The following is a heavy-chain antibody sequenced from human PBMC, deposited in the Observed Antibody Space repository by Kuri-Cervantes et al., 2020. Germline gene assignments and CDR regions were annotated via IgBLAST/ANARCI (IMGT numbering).Heavy chain of an antibody. V-gene: IGHV3-49*04. D-gene: IGHD3-10*01. CDR3: ARFGSN. CDR1: GFTFGDYA. J-gene: IGHJ4*02. CDR2: IRSKAYGGTT. Sequence: GESLKISCTASGFTFGDYAMSWVRQAPGKGLEWVGFIRSKAYGGTTEYAASVKGRFTISRDDSKSIAYLQMNSLKTEDTAVYYCARFGSNWGQGTLVTVSS.